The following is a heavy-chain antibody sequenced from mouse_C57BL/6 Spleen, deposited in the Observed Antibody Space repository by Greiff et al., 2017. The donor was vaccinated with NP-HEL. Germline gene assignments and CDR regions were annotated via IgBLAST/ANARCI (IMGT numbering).Heavy chain of an antibody. Sequence: VKLQQSGPGLVQPSQSLSITCTVSGFSLTSYGVHWVRQSPGKGLEWLGVIWRGGSTDYNAAFMSRLSITKDNSKSQVFFKMNSLQADDTAIYYCAKNGDDYDGAWFAYWGQGTLVTVSA. CDR1: GFSLTSYG. J-gene: IGHJ3*01. V-gene: IGHV2-5*01. CDR2: IWRGGST. CDR3: AKNGDDYDGAWFAY. D-gene: IGHD2-4*01.